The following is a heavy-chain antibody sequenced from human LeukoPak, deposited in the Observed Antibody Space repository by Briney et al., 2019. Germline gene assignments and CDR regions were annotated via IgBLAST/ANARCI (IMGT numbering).Heavy chain of an antibody. D-gene: IGHD3-10*02. CDR2: ISGSGGNT. CDR3: AKDHVLAPWTPFDY. J-gene: IGHJ4*02. V-gene: IGHV3-23*01. CDR1: GVTFSGYA. Sequence: PGGSLRLSCAASGVTFSGYAMSWVRQAPGKGLEWVSAISGSGGNTYYADSVKGRFTISRDNSKNTLYLQMNSLRAEDTAVYYCAKDHVLAPWTPFDYWGQGTLVTVSS.